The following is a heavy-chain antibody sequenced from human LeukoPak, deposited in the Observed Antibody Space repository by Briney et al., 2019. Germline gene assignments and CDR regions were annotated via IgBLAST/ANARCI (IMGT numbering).Heavy chain of an antibody. CDR2: IYYSGGT. CDR1: GGSISSYY. J-gene: IGHJ4*02. V-gene: IGHV4-59*01. Sequence: PSGTLSLTCTVSGGSISSYYWSWIRQPPGKGLEWIGYIYYSGGTNYNPSLKSRVTISVDTSKNQFSLKLSYVTAADTAVYFCARESSWGNFDYWGQGTLVTVSS. CDR3: ARESSWGNFDY. D-gene: IGHD7-27*01.